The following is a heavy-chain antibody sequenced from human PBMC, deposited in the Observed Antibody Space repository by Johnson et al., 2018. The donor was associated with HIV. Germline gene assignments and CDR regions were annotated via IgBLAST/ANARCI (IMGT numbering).Heavy chain of an antibody. V-gene: IGHV3-30-3*01. CDR1: GLVFSDNA. CDR3: ARQHNYDSSGQGGGLDI. Sequence: QVQLVESGGGVVQPGRSLRLSCEASGLVFSDNAMHWVRQAPGTGLECVAVISSPGNITQYADYVQGRFTISRDTSKNILYMEMNSLRAEDTALYYCARQHNYDSSGQGGGLDIWGQGTMVTVSS. D-gene: IGHD3-22*01. J-gene: IGHJ3*02. CDR2: ISSPGNIT.